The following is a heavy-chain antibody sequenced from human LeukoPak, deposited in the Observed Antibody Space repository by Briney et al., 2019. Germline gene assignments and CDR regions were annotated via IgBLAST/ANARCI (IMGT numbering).Heavy chain of an antibody. CDR1: GYTFTSYD. J-gene: IGHJ4*02. D-gene: IGHD4/OR15-4a*01. Sequence: ASVKVSCKASGYTFTSYDIAWVRQAPGQGLEWMGWISVDNGDTNYAQKFQGRVTMTTDTSTSTAYMELRSLRSDDTAMYYCARSEYGEAVDYWGQGTLVTVSS. CDR2: ISVDNGDT. CDR3: ARSEYGEAVDY. V-gene: IGHV1-18*01.